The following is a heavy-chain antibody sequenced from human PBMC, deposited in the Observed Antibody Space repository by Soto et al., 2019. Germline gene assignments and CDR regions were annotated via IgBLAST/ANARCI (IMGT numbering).Heavy chain of an antibody. Sequence: EVQLLESGGGLVQPGGSLRLSCAASGFTVSSNYMSWVRQAPGKGLEWGSVMYSGGSTDYADSVKGRCTLSRDNSKTTLYLQMNSLRAEDTAVYYCALRGRAMAYLFDYWGQGTLVTVSS. CDR3: ALRGRAMAYLFDY. J-gene: IGHJ4*02. D-gene: IGHD5-18*01. CDR2: MYSGGST. V-gene: IGHV3-66*01. CDR1: GFTVSSNY.